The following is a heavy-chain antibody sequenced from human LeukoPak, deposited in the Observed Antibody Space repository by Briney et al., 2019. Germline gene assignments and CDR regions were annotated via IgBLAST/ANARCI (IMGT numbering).Heavy chain of an antibody. J-gene: IGHJ6*02. Sequence: GGSLRLSCVASGFTFSDFYMSWIRQAPGKGLEWVSYISSSGSTISYADSVKGRFTISRDNAKNSLFLQMNSLRAEDTAVYYCARDPGYSYRMDVWGQGTTVTVSS. D-gene: IGHD5-12*01. V-gene: IGHV3-11*01. CDR2: ISSSGSTI. CDR1: GFTFSDFY. CDR3: ARDPGYSYRMDV.